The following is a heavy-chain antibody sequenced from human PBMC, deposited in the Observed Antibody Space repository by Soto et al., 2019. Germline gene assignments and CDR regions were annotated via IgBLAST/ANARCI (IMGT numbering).Heavy chain of an antibody. CDR2: IKSKADGGTK. J-gene: IGHJ4*02. D-gene: IGHD4-17*01. V-gene: IGHV3-15*01. Sequence: PXGSLRLSCAASEXTFANAWISWVRQAPGKGLEWVGRIKSKADGGTKDYAATVKGRFTISRDESQNTLYLQMNSLKTKDTAVYYCTSLYYGHWGQGTLGTVSS. CDR1: EXTFANAW. CDR3: TSLYYGH.